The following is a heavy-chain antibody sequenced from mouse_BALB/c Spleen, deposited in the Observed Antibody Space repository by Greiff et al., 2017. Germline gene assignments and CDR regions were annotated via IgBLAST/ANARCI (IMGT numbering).Heavy chain of an antibody. CDR3: ARQGYGNSWFAY. CDR1: GFTFSSYG. Sequence: EVMLVESGGELVKPGGSLKLSCAASGFTFSSYGMSWVRQTPDKRLEWVATISSGGSYTYYPDSVKGRVTISRDNAKNTLYLQMSSLKSEDTAMYYCARQGYGNSWFAYGGQGTLVTVSA. J-gene: IGHJ3*01. CDR2: ISSGGSYT. D-gene: IGHD2-10*02. V-gene: IGHV5-6*01.